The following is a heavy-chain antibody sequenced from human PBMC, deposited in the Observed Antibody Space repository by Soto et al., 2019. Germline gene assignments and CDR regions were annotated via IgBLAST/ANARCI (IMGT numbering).Heavy chain of an antibody. J-gene: IGHJ5*02. CDR2: IHSSGSI. D-gene: IGHD6-6*01. V-gene: IGHV4-30-4*01. Sequence: SETLSLTCTVSGGSISSDDYYWSWIRQAPGRGLEWIGYIHSSGSIYYNPSLKSRATMSIDTAGNQFSLKVSSVTAADTAVYYCARERAAPSWIDPWGRGTLVTVSS. CDR1: GGSISSDDYY. CDR3: ARERAAPSWIDP.